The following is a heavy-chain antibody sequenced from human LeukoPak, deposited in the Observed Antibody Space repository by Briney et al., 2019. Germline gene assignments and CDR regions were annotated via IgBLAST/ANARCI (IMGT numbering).Heavy chain of an antibody. V-gene: IGHV3-64*01. CDR2: ISSNGGST. Sequence: GGSLRLSCAASGFTFSSYAMHWVRQAPGKGLVYVSAISSNGGSTYYANSVKGRFTISRDNSKNTLYLQMGSLRAEDTAVYYCARSSERKYYFDYWGQGTLVTVSS. J-gene: IGHJ4*02. CDR1: GFTFSSYA. CDR3: ARSSERKYYFDY. D-gene: IGHD3-22*01.